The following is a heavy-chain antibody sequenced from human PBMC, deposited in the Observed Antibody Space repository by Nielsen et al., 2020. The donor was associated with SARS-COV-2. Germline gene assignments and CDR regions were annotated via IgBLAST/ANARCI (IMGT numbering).Heavy chain of an antibody. D-gene: IGHD6-13*01. CDR3: AKSQYIAAADDNWFDP. V-gene: IGHV3-23*01. Sequence: GESLKISCAASGFTFSRSSMTWVRQAPGKGLEWVSAISGSGGSTYYADSVKGRFTTSRDNSKNTLYLQMNSLRAEDTAVYYCAKSQYIAAADDNWFDPWGQGTLVTVSS. CDR2: ISGSGGST. CDR1: GFTFSRSS. J-gene: IGHJ5*02.